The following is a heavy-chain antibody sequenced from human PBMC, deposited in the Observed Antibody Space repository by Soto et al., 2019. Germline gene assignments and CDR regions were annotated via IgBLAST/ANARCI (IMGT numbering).Heavy chain of an antibody. Sequence: GASVKIASTASGYKSPIPYMDWMRQAPGQGLEWMGWINPNSGGTNYAQKFQGRVTMTRDTSISTAYMELSRLRSDDTAVYYCARGYSDFWSGFYYWGQGTLVTVSS. V-gene: IGHV1-2*02. CDR1: GYKSPIPY. CDR3: ARGYSDFWSGFYY. CDR2: INPNSGGT. J-gene: IGHJ4*02. D-gene: IGHD3-3*01.